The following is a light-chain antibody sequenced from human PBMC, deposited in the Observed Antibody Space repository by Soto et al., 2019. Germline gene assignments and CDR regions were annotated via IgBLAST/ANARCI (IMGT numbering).Light chain of an antibody. Sequence: QSALTQPRSVSGSPGQSVTISCTGTSSDVGGYSYVSWYQQRPGKAPKLMIYDVSNRPSGIPDRFSGSKSGNTASLTISGLQAEDESDYYCCSYAGSYTVVFAGGTQLTVL. J-gene: IGLJ2*01. CDR1: SSDVGGYSY. CDR2: DVS. V-gene: IGLV2-11*02. CDR3: CSYAGSYTVV.